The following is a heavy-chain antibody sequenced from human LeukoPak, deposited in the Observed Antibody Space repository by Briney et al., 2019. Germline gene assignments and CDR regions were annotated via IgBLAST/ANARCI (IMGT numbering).Heavy chain of an antibody. CDR3: ARDGTTAMARVDY. J-gene: IGHJ4*02. Sequence: PGGSLRLSCAASGFTFSDYYMSWIRQAPGKGLEWVSYISSSSSYTNYADSVKGRFTISRDNAKNSLYLQMNSLRAEDTAVYYCARDGTTAMARVDYWGQGTLVTVSS. V-gene: IGHV3-11*06. D-gene: IGHD5-18*01. CDR1: GFTFSDYY. CDR2: ISSSSSYT.